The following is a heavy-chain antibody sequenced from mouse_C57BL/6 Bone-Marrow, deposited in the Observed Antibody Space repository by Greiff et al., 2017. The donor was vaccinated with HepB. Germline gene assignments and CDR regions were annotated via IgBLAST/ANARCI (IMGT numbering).Heavy chain of an antibody. D-gene: IGHD1-1*01. J-gene: IGHJ1*03. Sequence: VQLQQSGPELVKPGASVKISCKASGYTFTDYNMDWVKQSHGKSLEWIGDINPNNGGTIYNQKFKGKATLTVDKSSSTAYMEPRSLTSEDTAVYYCARSNDGSGYWYFDVWGTGTTVTVSS. CDR2: INPNNGGT. CDR3: ARSNDGSGYWYFDV. V-gene: IGHV1-18*01. CDR1: GYTFTDYN.